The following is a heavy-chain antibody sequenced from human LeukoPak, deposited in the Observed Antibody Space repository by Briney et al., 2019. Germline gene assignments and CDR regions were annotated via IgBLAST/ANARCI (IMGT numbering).Heavy chain of an antibody. J-gene: IGHJ4*02. CDR2: ISYDGSNK. CDR1: GFTFSSYA. V-gene: IGHV3-30*04. Sequence: GGSLRLSCAASGFTFSSYAMHWVRQAPGKGLEWVAVISYDGSNKYYADSVKGRFTISRDNSKNMLYLQMNSLRAEDTAVYYCAKRAPYMAATDYWGQGTLVTVSS. D-gene: IGHD6-25*01. CDR3: AKRAPYMAATDY.